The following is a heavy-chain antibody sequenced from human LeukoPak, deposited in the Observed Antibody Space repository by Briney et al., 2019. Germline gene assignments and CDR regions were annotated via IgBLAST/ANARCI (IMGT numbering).Heavy chain of an antibody. J-gene: IGHJ2*01. CDR3: ARRSGGATGVKVMGYWYFDL. Sequence: LGEALEISFQGSGFNFANQCFGRVRPVSGKGLEWMGIIYPADSVTRYGPSLQGQVTISADNSISTDYLQWSSLKATDTAMYYCARRSGGATGVKVMGYWYFDLWGRGTLVTVSS. CDR1: GFNFANQC. V-gene: IGHV5-51*01. CDR2: IYPADSVT. D-gene: IGHD3-16*01.